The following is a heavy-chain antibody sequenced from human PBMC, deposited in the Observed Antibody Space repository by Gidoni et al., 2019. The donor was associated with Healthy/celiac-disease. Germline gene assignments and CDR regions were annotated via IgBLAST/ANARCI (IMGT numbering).Heavy chain of an antibody. J-gene: IGHJ6*04. V-gene: IGHV3-72*01. CDR1: GFTFSDHY. Sequence: EVQLVASGGGLVQPGGSLRLSCAASGFTFSDHYMDWVRQAPGKGLEWVGRTRNKANSYTTEYAASVKGRFTISRDDSKNSLYLQMNSLKTEDTAVYYCARDLRIAAAGAGGDVWGKGTTVTVSS. D-gene: IGHD6-13*01. CDR2: TRNKANSYTT. CDR3: ARDLRIAAAGAGGDV.